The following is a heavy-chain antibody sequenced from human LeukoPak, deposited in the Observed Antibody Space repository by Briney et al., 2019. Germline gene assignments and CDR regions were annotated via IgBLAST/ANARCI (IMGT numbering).Heavy chain of an antibody. V-gene: IGHV3-23*01. CDR1: GFTFSSYA. D-gene: IGHD3-3*01. J-gene: IGHJ4*02. CDR3: ARPYYDFWSGYYPFDY. CDR2: ISGSGGST. Sequence: PGGSLRLSCAASGFTFSSYAMSWVRQAPGKGLERVSAISGSGGSTYYADSVKGRFTISRDNSKNTLYLQMNSLRAEDTAVYYCARPYYDFWSGYYPFDYWGQGTLVTVSS.